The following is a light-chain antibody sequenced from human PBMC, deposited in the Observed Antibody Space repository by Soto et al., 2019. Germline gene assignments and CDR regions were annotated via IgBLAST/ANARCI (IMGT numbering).Light chain of an antibody. CDR2: YAS. Sequence: EVVMTQSPATLSVSPGERVTLSCRASESVHRNLAWYQQKPGQGPSLLIYYASTRATGVPDRFTGSGSGTEFTLTISSLQSEDFGVYHCQHYRNWPPTFGPGTKVDIK. J-gene: IGKJ3*01. CDR3: QHYRNWPPT. CDR1: ESVHRN. V-gene: IGKV3-15*01.